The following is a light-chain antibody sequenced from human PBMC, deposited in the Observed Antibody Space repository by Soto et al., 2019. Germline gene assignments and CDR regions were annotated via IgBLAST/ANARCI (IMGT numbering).Light chain of an antibody. CDR2: GAS. Sequence: EIVMTQSPATLSVSPGERATLSCRANQSVSSKLAWYQQKPGQAPRLLIYGASTRAPGIPGRFSGGGSGTEFPLTSSSLQPEDFAVYYWHQYYNWRTSGQGTKLEIK. V-gene: IGKV3-15*01. J-gene: IGKJ2*01. CDR3: HQYYNWRT. CDR1: QSVSSK.